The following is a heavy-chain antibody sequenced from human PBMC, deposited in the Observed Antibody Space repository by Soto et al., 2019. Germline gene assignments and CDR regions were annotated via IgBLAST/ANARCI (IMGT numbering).Heavy chain of an antibody. CDR1: GFTFSSYA. D-gene: IGHD5-18*01. CDR3: ARSDTAMVLGYGYYYYGMDV. Sequence: QVPLVESGGGVVQPGRSLRLSCAASGFTFSSYAMHWVRQAPGKGLEWVAVISYDGSNKYYADSVKGRFTISRDNSKNTLYLQMNSLRAEDTAVYYCARSDTAMVLGYGYYYYGMDVWGQGTTVTVSS. CDR2: ISYDGSNK. V-gene: IGHV3-30-3*01. J-gene: IGHJ6*02.